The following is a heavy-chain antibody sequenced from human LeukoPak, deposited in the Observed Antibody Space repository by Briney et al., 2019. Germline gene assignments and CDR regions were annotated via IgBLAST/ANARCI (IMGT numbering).Heavy chain of an antibody. CDR2: IKQDGSEK. V-gene: IGHV3-7*03. D-gene: IGHD2-2*01. CDR1: GFTFSSYW. CDR3: ARIPEVVPAATYYFDY. J-gene: IGHJ4*02. Sequence: GGSLRLSCAASGFTFSSYWMSWVRQAPGKGLEWVANIKQDGSEKYYVDSVKGRFTISRDNDKNSLYLQMNSLRAEDTAVYYCARIPEVVPAATYYFDYWGQGTLVTVSS.